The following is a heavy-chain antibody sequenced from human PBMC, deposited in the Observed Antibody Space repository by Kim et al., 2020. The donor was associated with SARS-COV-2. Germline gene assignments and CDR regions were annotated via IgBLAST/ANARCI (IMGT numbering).Heavy chain of an antibody. CDR2: T. Sequence: TSYTQKCQGRVTMTRDTSTSTVFMELGSLTSEDTAVYYCVGGRARAQYFDLWGRGTLVTVSS. V-gene: IGHV1-46*01. CDR3: VGGRARAQYFDL. J-gene: IGHJ2*01.